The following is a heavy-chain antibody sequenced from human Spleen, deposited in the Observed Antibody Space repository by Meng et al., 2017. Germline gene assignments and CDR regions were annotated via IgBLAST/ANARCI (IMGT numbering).Heavy chain of an antibody. Sequence: SETLSLTCSVSGGPISADSWSWIRKPPGKGLEWSGHFYYSGSATYNPSLKSRVSISIDTSKKQFSLNLSSVTAADTAVYYCARGHDYGSGSYCIGYWGQGTLVTVSS. CDR1: GGPISADS. CDR3: ARGHDYGSGSYCIGY. D-gene: IGHD3-10*01. J-gene: IGHJ4*02. CDR2: FYYSGSA. V-gene: IGHV4-59*01.